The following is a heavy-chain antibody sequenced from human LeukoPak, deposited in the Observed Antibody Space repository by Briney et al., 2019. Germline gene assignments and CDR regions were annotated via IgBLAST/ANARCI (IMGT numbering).Heavy chain of an antibody. Sequence: ASVKVSCKVSGYTLTELSMHWVRQAPGKGLEWMGGFDPEDGETIYAQKFQGRVTMTEDTSTDTAYMELSSLRSEDTAVYYCATGLRGIFGVGGYHYYMDVWGKGTTVTVSS. CDR3: ATGLRGIFGVGGYHYYMDV. D-gene: IGHD3-3*01. CDR2: FDPEDGET. V-gene: IGHV1-24*01. J-gene: IGHJ6*03. CDR1: GYTLTELS.